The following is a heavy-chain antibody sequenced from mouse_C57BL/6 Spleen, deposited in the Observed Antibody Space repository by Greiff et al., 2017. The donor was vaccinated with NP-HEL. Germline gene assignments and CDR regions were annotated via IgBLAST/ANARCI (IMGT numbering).Heavy chain of an antibody. CDR3: AGGRLGRGYFDY. V-gene: IGHV5-17*01. CDR2: ISSGSSTI. Sequence: EVHLVESGGGLVKPGGSLKLSCAASGFTFSDYGMHWVRQAPEKGLEWVAYISSGSSTIYYADTVKGRFTISRDNAKNTLFLQMTSLRSEDTAMYYCAGGRLGRGYFDYWGQGTTLTVSS. J-gene: IGHJ2*01. D-gene: IGHD4-1*01. CDR1: GFTFSDYG.